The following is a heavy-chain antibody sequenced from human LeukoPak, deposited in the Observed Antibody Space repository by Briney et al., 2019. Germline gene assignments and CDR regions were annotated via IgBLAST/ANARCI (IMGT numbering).Heavy chain of an antibody. V-gene: IGHV4-59*01. Sequence: PSETLSLTCTVSGGSISSYYWSWIRQPPGKGLEWIGYFYYSGSTNYNPSLKSRVTISVDTSKNQFSLKLSSVTAADTAVYYCARVNYDFWSGYLLDYWGQGTLVTVSS. J-gene: IGHJ4*02. CDR1: GGSISSYY. D-gene: IGHD3-3*01. CDR3: ARVNYDFWSGYLLDY. CDR2: FYYSGST.